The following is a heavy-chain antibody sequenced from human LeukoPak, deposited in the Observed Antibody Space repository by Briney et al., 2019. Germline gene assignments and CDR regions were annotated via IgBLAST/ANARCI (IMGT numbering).Heavy chain of an antibody. J-gene: IGHJ6*02. V-gene: IGHV4-39*01. CDR3: ARHGSVHLRAGYYYNLDV. Sequence: SETLSLTCTVSGGSISSSGYYWGWIRQPPGKGLEWIGSISSGGSTHYIPSLKSRVTISVDTSKNQFSLKLSSVTAADTALYYCARHGSVHLRAGYYYNLDVWGRGTTITVSS. CDR1: GGSISSSGYY. CDR2: ISSGGST. D-gene: IGHD4-17*01.